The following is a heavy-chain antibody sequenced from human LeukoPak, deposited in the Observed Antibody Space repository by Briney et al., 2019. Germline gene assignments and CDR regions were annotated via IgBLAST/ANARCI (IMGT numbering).Heavy chain of an antibody. D-gene: IGHD3-16*02. CDR3: TTDLEYYDYVWGSYRRMIDY. CDR2: IKSKTDGGTT. CDR1: GFTFSNAW. J-gene: IGHJ4*02. Sequence: GGSLRLSCAAPGFTFSNAWMSWVRQAPGKGLEWVGRIKSKTDGGTTDYAAPVKGRFTISRDDSKNTLYLQMNSLKTEDTAVYYCTTDLEYYDYVWGSYRRMIDYWGQGTLVTVSS. V-gene: IGHV3-15*01.